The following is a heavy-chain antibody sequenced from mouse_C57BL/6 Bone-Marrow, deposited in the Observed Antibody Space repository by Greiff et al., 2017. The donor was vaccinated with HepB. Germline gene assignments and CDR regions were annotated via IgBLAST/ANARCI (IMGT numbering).Heavy chain of an antibody. CDR2: ISDGGRYT. CDR3: ARDSRWLPYYFDY. J-gene: IGHJ2*01. V-gene: IGHV5-4*01. CDR1: GFTFSSYA. D-gene: IGHD2-3*01. Sequence: EVKLVESGGGLVKPGGSLKLSCAASGFTFSSYAMSWVRQTPEKRLEWVATISDGGRYTYYPDNVKGRFTISRDNAKNNLYLQMSHLKSEDTAMYYCARDSRWLPYYFDYWGQGTTLTVSS.